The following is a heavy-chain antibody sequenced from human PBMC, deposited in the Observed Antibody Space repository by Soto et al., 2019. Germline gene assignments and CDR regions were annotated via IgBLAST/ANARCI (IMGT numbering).Heavy chain of an antibody. CDR2: TYYRSKWYN. CDR3: ARERGVLSEAFDI. J-gene: IGHJ3*02. D-gene: IGHD3-10*01. CDR1: GDSVSSNSAA. V-gene: IGHV6-1*01. Sequence: SQTLSLPCVISGDSVSSNSAAWNWLRQSPSRGLEWLGRTYYRSKWYNDYVVSVKSRITINPDTSKNQFSLQLNSVTPEDTAVYYCARERGVLSEAFDIWGQGTVVTVSS.